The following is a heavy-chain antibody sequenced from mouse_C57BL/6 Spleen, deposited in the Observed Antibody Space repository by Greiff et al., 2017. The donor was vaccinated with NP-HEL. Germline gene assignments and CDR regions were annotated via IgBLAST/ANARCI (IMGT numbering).Heavy chain of an antibody. CDR2: IHPSNGGT. Sequence: VQLQQPGTELVKPGASVKLSCKASGYTFTSYWMHWVKQRPGQGLEWIGNIHPSNGGTNYTEKFKSNAPLTVDPSSSTAYMQLSSLTSGDSAVYYCARSGSGSWFAYWGKGTLVTVSA. J-gene: IGHJ3*01. D-gene: IGHD3-1*01. V-gene: IGHV1-53*01. CDR3: ARSGSGSWFAY. CDR1: GYTFTSYW.